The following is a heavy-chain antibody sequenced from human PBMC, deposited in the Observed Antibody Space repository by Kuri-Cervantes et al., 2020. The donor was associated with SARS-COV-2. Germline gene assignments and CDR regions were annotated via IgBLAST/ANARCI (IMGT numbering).Heavy chain of an antibody. D-gene: IGHD1-26*01. J-gene: IGHJ3*02. CDR2: IYYSGST. V-gene: IGHV4-31*03. CDR1: GGSINSGGYY. CDR3: ARDLVGGTYGAFDI. Sequence: SETLSLTCTVSGGSINSGGYYWSWIRQHPGKGLEWIGHIYYSGSTSYNPSLKSRVIISLDKSKNHFSLKLSSLTAADTAVYYCARDLVGGTYGAFDIWGQGTVVTVSS.